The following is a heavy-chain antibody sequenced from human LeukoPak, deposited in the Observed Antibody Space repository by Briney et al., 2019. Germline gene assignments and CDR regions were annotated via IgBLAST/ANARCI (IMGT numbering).Heavy chain of an antibody. V-gene: IGHV3-23*01. J-gene: IGHJ4*02. D-gene: IGHD6-6*01. CDR3: AKRGGLSSSSGWYYFDY. CDR2: ISSSGGST. CDR1: GFTFSSYA. Sequence: GGSLRLSSAASGFTFSSYAMSWVRQAPGKGLEWVSGISSSGGSTFNADSVKGRFTISRDNSKNTLYLQMNSLRAEDTAVYYCAKRGGLSSSSGWYYFDYWGQGTLVTVSS.